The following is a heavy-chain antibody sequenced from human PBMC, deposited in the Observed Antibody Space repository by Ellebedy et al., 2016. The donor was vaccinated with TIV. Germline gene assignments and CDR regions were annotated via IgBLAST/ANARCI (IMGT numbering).Heavy chain of an antibody. Sequence: MPSETLSLTCTVSGGSIISYYWSWIRQPPGKGLEWIGYIYYSGSTNYNPSLKSRVTISVDTSKNQFSLKLSSVTAADTAVYYCARGSGYYGSGSEAAFDIWGQGTMVTVSS. D-gene: IGHD3-10*01. V-gene: IGHV4-59*01. CDR2: IYYSGST. CDR3: ARGSGYYGSGSEAAFDI. CDR1: GGSIISYY. J-gene: IGHJ3*02.